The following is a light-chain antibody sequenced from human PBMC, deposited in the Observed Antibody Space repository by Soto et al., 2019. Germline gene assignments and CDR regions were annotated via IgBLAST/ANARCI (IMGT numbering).Light chain of an antibody. Sequence: QPASVSGSPGQSITISCTGTSSDVGSYTLVSWYQQHPGKAPKLMIYEVSKRPSGVSNRFSGSKSGNTASLTISGLQAEDEADYYCCSYAGSSSVFGGGTKVTVL. J-gene: IGLJ2*01. V-gene: IGLV2-23*02. CDR1: SSDVGSYTL. CDR3: CSYAGSSSV. CDR2: EVS.